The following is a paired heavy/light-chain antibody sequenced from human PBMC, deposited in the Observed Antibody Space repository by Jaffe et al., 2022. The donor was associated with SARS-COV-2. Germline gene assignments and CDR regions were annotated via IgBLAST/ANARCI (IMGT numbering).Light chain of an antibody. CDR1: QTIGSY. Sequence: DIQMTQSPSSLSASVGDRVTITCRASQTIGSYLNWYQQRPGNAPKLLIYVASSLQSGVPSRFSGSGSGTDFTLTISSLQPEDFATYYCQQAYITPYAFGQGTKLEIK. V-gene: IGKV1-39*01. CDR2: VAS. J-gene: IGKJ2*01. CDR3: QQAYITPYA.
Heavy chain of an antibody. CDR3: ARHGRGVGDNFDY. CDR1: GGSISSSSYY. V-gene: IGHV4-39*01. D-gene: IGHD1-26*01. CDR2: IYYSGST. Sequence: QLQLQESGPGLVKSSETLSLTCTVSGGSISSSSYYWAWIRQPPGKGLEWIGSIYYSGSTYYNPSLKSRVTISVDTSKNQFSLKLSSVTAADTAVYYCARHGRGVGDNFDYWGQGTLVTVSS. J-gene: IGHJ4*02.